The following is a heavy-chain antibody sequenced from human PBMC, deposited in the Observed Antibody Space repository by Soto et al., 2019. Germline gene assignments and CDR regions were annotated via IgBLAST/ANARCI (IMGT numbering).Heavy chain of an antibody. CDR2: ISGGGGDT. D-gene: IGHD6-13*01. V-gene: IGHV3-23*01. CDR3: VRSFTWYSEADY. J-gene: IGHJ4*02. Sequence: GGSLRLSCAASGFSYNSYALSWVRQAPGKGLERVSSISGGGGDTSYADSVRGRFTISRDNSKNTLYLLMNSLRADDAAVYYCVRSFTWYSEADYWGQGTLVTVSS. CDR1: GFSYNSYA.